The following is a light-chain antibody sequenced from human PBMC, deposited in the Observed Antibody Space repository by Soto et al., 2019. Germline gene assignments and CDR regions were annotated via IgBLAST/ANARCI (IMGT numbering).Light chain of an antibody. J-gene: IGLJ1*01. Sequence: QSVLTQPASLSGSPGQSITISCAAASNDDGGYNRVSWYQQHPGKATKLLIYDVINRPSGVSHRFSGSKSGNTASLTISGLQAEDEADYYCSSYSSTRTLYVFGTGTKVTVL. CDR3: SSYSSTRTLYV. CDR1: SNDDGGYNR. V-gene: IGLV2-14*01. CDR2: DVI.